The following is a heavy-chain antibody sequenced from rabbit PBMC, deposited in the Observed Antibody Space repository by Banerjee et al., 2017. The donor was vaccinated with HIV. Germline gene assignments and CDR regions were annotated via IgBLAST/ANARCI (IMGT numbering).Heavy chain of an antibody. CDR3: ARSTSGYDIGDL. Sequence: QQQLEESGGGPVKPGGTLTLTCKASGIDFSRHFMCWVRQAPGKGLEWIGCIYTGSGSTYYASWAKGRFTISKTSSTTVTLQMTSLTAADTATYFCARSTSGYDIGDLWGPGTLVTVS. V-gene: IGHV1S45*01. J-gene: IGHJ4*01. CDR2: IYTGSGST. CDR1: GIDFSRHF. D-gene: IGHD1-1*01.